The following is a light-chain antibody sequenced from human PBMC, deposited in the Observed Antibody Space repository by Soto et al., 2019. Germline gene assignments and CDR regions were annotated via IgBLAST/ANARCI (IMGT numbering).Light chain of an antibody. J-gene: IGKJ1*01. CDR1: QSVLYSSNNKNY. Sequence: DIVMTQSPDSLAVSLGERATINCKSSQSVLYSSNNKNYLAWYQQKPGQPPKLLIDWASTRESGVPDRFSGSGSGTDYTLTISSLQAEDVAVYYCQQYYSTPPTFGQGTKVEIQ. CDR2: WAS. V-gene: IGKV4-1*01. CDR3: QQYYSTPPT.